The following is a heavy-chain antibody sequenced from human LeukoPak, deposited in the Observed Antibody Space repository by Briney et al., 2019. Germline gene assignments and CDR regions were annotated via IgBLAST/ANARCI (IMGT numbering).Heavy chain of an antibody. D-gene: IGHD3-10*01. V-gene: IGHV1-69*05. CDR2: IIPIFGTA. Sequence: ASVKVSFKASGGPFSSYAISWVRQAPGQGIEWMGGIIPIFGTANYTQKFQGRVTITTDESTSTAYMELSSLRSEDTAVYYCARVDGSGSYISYWGQGTLVTVSS. CDR3: ARVDGSGSYISY. CDR1: GGPFSSYA. J-gene: IGHJ4*02.